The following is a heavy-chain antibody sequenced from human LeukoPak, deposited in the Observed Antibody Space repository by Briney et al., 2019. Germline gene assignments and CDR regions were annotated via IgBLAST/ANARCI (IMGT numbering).Heavy chain of an antibody. CDR3: ASLSKWSGYLYYYYYGMDV. CDR2: INHSGST. J-gene: IGHJ6*02. Sequence: SETLSLTCAVYGGSFSGYYWSWIRQPPGKGLEWIGEINHSGSTNYNPSLKSRVTISVDTSKNQFSLKLSSVTAADTAVYYCASLSKWSGYLYYYYYGMDVRGQGTTVTVSS. CDR1: GGSFSGYY. D-gene: IGHD3-3*01. V-gene: IGHV4-34*01.